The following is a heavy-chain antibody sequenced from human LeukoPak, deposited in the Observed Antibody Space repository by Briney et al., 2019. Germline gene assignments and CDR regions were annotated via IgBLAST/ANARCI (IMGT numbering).Heavy chain of an antibody. Sequence: SETLSLTCTVSVGSISSSSHYWGWTRQPPGKGLEWIGNIFYTASTYYNPSLKSRVTMSVDTSKNQFSLKLSSVTAADTAVYYRARHITDYSYFDYWGQGTLVTVSS. D-gene: IGHD2-15*01. CDR3: ARHITDYSYFDY. J-gene: IGHJ4*02. CDR2: IFYTAST. V-gene: IGHV4-39*01. CDR1: VGSISSSSHY.